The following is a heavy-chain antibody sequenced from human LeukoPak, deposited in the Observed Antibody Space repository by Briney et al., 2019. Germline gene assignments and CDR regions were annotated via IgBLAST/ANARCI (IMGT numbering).Heavy chain of an antibody. J-gene: IGHJ3*02. CDR3: ARDLPGQYGFDI. Sequence: SETLSLTCAVSGGSISSYYWTWIRQPPGKGLEWIGYIHYSGSTHYNPSLKSRVTISVDTSKKQVSLRLSSVTAADTAVYYCARDLPGQYGFDIWGQGTMVTVSS. V-gene: IGHV4-59*12. D-gene: IGHD1-14*01. CDR2: IHYSGST. CDR1: GGSISSYY.